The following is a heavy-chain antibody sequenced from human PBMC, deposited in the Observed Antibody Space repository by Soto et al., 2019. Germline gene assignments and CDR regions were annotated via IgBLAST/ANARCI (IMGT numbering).Heavy chain of an antibody. V-gene: IGHV3-23*01. CDR2: ISGSCGST. D-gene: IGHD6-19*01. Sequence: GGSLRLSCAASGFTFSSYAMSWVRQAPGKGLYWVSAISGSCGSTYYADSVKGRFTISRDNSKNTLYLQMNSPRAEDTAVYYCAKEVAVAGTAFDYWGQGTLVTVSS. CDR3: AKEVAVAGTAFDY. J-gene: IGHJ4*02. CDR1: GFTFSSYA.